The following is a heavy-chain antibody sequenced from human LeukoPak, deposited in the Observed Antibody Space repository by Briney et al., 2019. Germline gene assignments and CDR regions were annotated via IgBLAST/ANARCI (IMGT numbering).Heavy chain of an antibody. D-gene: IGHD3-22*01. J-gene: IGHJ4*02. CDR3: TSRPNYYDSSGSAGGY. Sequence: GGSLKLSCAASGFTFSGSAMHWVRQASGKGLEWVGRIRSKANSYATAYAASVKGRFTISRDDSKNTAYLQMNSLKTEDTAVYYCTSRPNYYDSSGSAGGYWGQGTLVTVSS. CDR2: IRSKANSYAT. CDR1: GFTFSGSA. V-gene: IGHV3-73*01.